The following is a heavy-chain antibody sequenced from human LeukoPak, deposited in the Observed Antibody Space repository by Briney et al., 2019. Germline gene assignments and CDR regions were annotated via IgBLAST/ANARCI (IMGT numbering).Heavy chain of an antibody. D-gene: IGHD1-1*01. Sequence: PSETLSLTCTVSGGSISSYYWSWIRQPPGKGLEWIGYIYYSGSTNYNPSLKSRVTISVDTSKNQFSLKLSSVTAADTAVYYCARLYQQSKWKYYYYYMDVWGKGTAVTVSS. V-gene: IGHV4-59*01. CDR3: ARLYQQSKWKYYYYYMDV. J-gene: IGHJ6*03. CDR1: GGSISSYY. CDR2: IYYSGST.